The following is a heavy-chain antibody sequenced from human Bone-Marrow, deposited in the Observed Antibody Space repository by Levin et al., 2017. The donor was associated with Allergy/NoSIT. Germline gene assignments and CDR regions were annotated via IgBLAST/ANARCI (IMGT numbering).Heavy chain of an antibody. J-gene: IGHJ5*02. CDR3: ATALHSSHFDNWFDP. V-gene: IGHV3-23*01. CDR1: GFTFSSYA. CDR2: ISGSGGST. Sequence: GESLKISCAASGFTFSSYAMSWVRQAPGKGLEWVSAISGSGGSTYYADSVKGRFTISRDNSKNTLYLQMNSLRAEDTAVYYCATALHSSHFDNWFDPWGQGTLVTVSS. D-gene: IGHD6-13*01.